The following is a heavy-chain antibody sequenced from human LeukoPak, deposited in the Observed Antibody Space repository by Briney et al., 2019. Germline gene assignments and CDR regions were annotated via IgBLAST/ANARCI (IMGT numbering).Heavy chain of an antibody. CDR3: ARRLGRKFGERFYYYHYMDV. V-gene: IGHV4-34*01. J-gene: IGHJ6*03. CDR2: MNHSGST. Sequence: KTSETLSLTCAVYGRSFSGYYWSWIRQPPGKGLEWIGEMNHSGSTNYNPSLKSRVTISVDTSKNQFSLKLSSVTAADTAVYYCARRLGRKFGERFYYYHYMDVWGKGTTVTISS. CDR1: GRSFSGYY. D-gene: IGHD3-10*01.